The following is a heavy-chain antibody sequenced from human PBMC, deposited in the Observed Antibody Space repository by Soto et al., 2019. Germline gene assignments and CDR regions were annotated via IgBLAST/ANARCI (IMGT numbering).Heavy chain of an antibody. J-gene: IGHJ5*02. Sequence: QVQLQESGPGLVKPSQTLSLTCTVSGGSISSGGYYWSWIRQHPGKGLEGIGYIYYSGSTYYNPSLKSRVTLSVDTSKNQFSLKLSSVTAADTAVYYCARVDCSSSSCYEGDWFDPWGQGTLVTVSS. CDR2: IYYSGST. D-gene: IGHD2-2*01. V-gene: IGHV4-31*03. CDR3: ARVDCSSSSCYEGDWFDP. CDR1: GGSISSGGYY.